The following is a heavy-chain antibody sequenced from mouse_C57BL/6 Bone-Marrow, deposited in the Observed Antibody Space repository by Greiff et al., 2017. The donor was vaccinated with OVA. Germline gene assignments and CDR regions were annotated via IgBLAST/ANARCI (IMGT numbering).Heavy chain of an antibody. CDR3: ARVWHYWYFDV. CDR1: GYTFTSYW. V-gene: IGHV1-7*01. CDR2: INPSSGYT. J-gene: IGHJ1*03. Sequence: VQLQQSGAELAKPGASVKLSCKASGYTFTSYWMHWVKQRPGQGLEWIGYINPSSGYTKYNQKFKVKATLTADKSSSTAYMQLSSLTYEDSAVYYCARVWHYWYFDVWGTGTTVTVSS.